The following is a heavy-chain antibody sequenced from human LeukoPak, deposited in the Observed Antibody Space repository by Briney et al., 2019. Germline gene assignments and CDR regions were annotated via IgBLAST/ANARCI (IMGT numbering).Heavy chain of an antibody. CDR1: GFTFSSYG. V-gene: IGHV3-33*01. CDR3: ARDIIMGLYYDSSYFDY. Sequence: PGGSLRLSCAASGFTFSSYGMHWVRQAPGKGLEWVAVIWYDGSNKYYVDSVKGRFTISRDNAKNSLYLQMNSLRAEDTAVYYCARDIIMGLYYDSSYFDYWGQGTLVTVSS. CDR2: IWYDGSNK. D-gene: IGHD3-22*01. J-gene: IGHJ4*02.